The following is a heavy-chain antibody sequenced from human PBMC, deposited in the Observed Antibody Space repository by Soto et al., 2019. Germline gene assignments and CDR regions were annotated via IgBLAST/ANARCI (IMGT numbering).Heavy chain of an antibody. Sequence: GGSLRLSCAASGFTFSSYWMSWVRQAPGKGLEWAANIKQDGSEKYYVDSVKGRFTISRDNAKNSLYLQMNSLRAEDTAVYYCARDFRGVNCSSTSCSYGMDVWGQGTTVTVSS. J-gene: IGHJ6*02. CDR2: IKQDGSEK. D-gene: IGHD2-2*01. CDR1: GFTFSSYW. CDR3: ARDFRGVNCSSTSCSYGMDV. V-gene: IGHV3-7*03.